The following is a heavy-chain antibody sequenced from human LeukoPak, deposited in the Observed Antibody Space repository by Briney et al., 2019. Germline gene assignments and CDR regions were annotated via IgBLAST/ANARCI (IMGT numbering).Heavy chain of an antibody. CDR1: GGSISSYY. V-gene: IGHV4-59*01. J-gene: IGHJ4*02. D-gene: IGHD6-19*01. CDR3: ARESIAVAGTFDY. Sequence: SETLSLTCTASGGSISSYYWSWIRQPPGKGLEWIGYIYYSGSTNYNPSLKSRVTISVDTSKNQFSLKLSSVTAADTAVYYCARESIAVAGTFDYWGQGTLVTVSS. CDR2: IYYSGST.